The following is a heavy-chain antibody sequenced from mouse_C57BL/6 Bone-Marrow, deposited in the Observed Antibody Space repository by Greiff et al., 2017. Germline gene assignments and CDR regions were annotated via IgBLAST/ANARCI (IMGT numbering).Heavy chain of an antibody. CDR3: ARPEPPGFAY. CDR1: GFTFSSYG. Sequence: EVKVVESGGDLVKPGGSLKLSCAASGFTFSSYGMSWVRQTPDKRLEWVATISSGGSYTYYPDSVKGRFTISRDNAKNTLYLQMSSLKSEDTAMYYCARPEPPGFAYWGQGTLVTVSA. D-gene: IGHD6-1*01. J-gene: IGHJ3*01. CDR2: ISSGGSYT. V-gene: IGHV5-6*01.